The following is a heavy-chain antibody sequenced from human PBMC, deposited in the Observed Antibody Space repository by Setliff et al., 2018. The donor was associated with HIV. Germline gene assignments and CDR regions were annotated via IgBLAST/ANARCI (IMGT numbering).Heavy chain of an antibody. CDR1: GYTFTAYY. V-gene: IGHV1-2*06. D-gene: IGHD3-10*01. J-gene: IGHJ6*03. CDR2: IHPNTGST. CDR3: AREGLWFGDRGYYMDV. Sequence: ASVKVSCKTSGYTFTAYYIYWVRQAPGHGLVLMGRIHPNTGSTNYLQEFQGRVTITRDTSMSTVYMALTGLTSDDTAVYYCAREGLWFGDRGYYMDVWGTGTAVTVSS.